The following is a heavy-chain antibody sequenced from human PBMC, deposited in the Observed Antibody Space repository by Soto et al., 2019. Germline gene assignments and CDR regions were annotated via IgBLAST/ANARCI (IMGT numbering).Heavy chain of an antibody. J-gene: IGHJ5*02. Sequence: QVQLQESGPGLVKPSETLSLTCTVSGGSISSYYWSWIRQPPGKGLEWIGYIYYSGGTNYNPSLRRRVNIAVVTSKNQLSLKLSPVTAADTAVYYCARGALEGATTGWFDHWGQGTLVTVSS. D-gene: IGHD1-26*01. V-gene: IGHV4-59*01. CDR1: GGSISSYY. CDR2: IYYSGGT. CDR3: ARGALEGATTGWFDH.